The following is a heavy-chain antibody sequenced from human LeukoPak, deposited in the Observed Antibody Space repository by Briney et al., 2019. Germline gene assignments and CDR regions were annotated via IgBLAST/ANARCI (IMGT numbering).Heavy chain of an antibody. CDR2: IYYSGST. CDR1: GGSISSYY. V-gene: IGHV4-39*07. D-gene: IGHD1-26*01. Sequence: PSETLSLTCTVSGGSISSYYWGWIRQPPGKGLEWIGSIYYSGSTYYNPSLKSRVTISVDTSKNQFSLKLSSVTAADTAVYYCARDFARMGGSYVPPGAYYFDYWGQGTLVTVSS. J-gene: IGHJ4*02. CDR3: ARDFARMGGSYVPPGAYYFDY.